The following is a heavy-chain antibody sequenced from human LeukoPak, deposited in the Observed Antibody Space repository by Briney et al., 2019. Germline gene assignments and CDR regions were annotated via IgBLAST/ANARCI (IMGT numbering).Heavy chain of an antibody. V-gene: IGHV3-23*01. CDR3: AKDRPRPDY. D-gene: IGHD6-6*01. CDR2: ISGGGGST. J-gene: IGHJ4*02. Sequence: GGSLRLSCAASGFTFTNYAMSWVRQAPGKGLEWVSGISGGGGSTYYADSVKGRFTISKDNSKNTLYLQMNSLRAEDTAVYYCAKDRPRPDYWGQGTLVTVSS. CDR1: GFTFTNYA.